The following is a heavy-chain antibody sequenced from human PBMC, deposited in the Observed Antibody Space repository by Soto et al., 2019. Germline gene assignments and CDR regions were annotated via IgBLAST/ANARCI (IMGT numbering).Heavy chain of an antibody. CDR1: GFTFSTYN. CDR3: AREDIDGSCSNY. V-gene: IGHV3-48*02. Sequence: GGSLRLSCATSGFTFSTYNMNWVRQAPGKGLEWLSFIRSGGSTKYYADSVKGRFTISRDDAKNSLYLQMNSLREEDTAVYYCAREDIDGSCSNYWGQGTLVTVSS. J-gene: IGHJ4*02. D-gene: IGHD2-15*01. CDR2: IRSGGSTK.